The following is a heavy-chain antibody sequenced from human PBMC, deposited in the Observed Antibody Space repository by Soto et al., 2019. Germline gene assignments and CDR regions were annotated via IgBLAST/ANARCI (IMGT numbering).Heavy chain of an antibody. Sequence: PGGSLRLSCSASGFTFSRHPMNWVRQAPGKGLEWVSGISGNGDSTYYADSVKGRFTVSRDNSQNTLHLQMNSLRADDTAVYYCAKDFSSVGSDPAELDYWGRGTLVTVSS. J-gene: IGHJ4*02. CDR3: AKDFSSVGSDPAELDY. CDR1: GFTFSRHP. CDR2: ISGNGDST. V-gene: IGHV3-23*01. D-gene: IGHD1-26*01.